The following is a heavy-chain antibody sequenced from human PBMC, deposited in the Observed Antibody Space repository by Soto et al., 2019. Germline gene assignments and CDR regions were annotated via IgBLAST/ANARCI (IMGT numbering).Heavy chain of an antibody. Sequence: QITLKESGPTLVKPTQTLTLTCTFSGLSLSTTGVGVGWIRQPPGKALEWLALIYWDDDKRYSPSLKSRLTITKETSKHQVVLTMTNMDPVDTATYYCVQSRCGGDCLQSYSSHSYYGLDVWGQGTTVTVSS. J-gene: IGHJ6*02. D-gene: IGHD2-21*02. V-gene: IGHV2-5*02. CDR3: VQSRCGGDCLQSYSSHSYYGLDV. CDR1: GLSLSTTGVG. CDR2: IYWDDDK.